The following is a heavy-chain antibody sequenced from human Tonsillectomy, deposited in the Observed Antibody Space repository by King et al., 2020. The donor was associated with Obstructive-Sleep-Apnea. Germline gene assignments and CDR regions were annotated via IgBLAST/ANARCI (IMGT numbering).Heavy chain of an antibody. J-gene: IGHJ4*02. Sequence: QLQESGPALVKPSETLSLTCTVSGCSISSYYWSWIRQPPGKGLEGIGHIYYIGSTNYNPPLKSRVTISIDTPKNQFSLKLSSVTAADTAVYYCARGSSGYSYGWGQGTLVTVSS. V-gene: IGHV4-59*01. D-gene: IGHD5-18*01. CDR2: IYYIGST. CDR3: ARGSSGYSYG. CDR1: GCSISSYY.